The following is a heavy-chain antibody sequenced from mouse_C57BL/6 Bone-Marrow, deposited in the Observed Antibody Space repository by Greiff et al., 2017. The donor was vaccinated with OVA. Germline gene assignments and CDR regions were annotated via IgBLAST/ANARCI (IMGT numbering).Heavy chain of an antibody. CDR2: ISSGGDYI. CDR3: TRLLYAMDY. J-gene: IGHJ4*01. CDR1: GFSFSSYA. Sequence: DVMLVESGAGLVKPGGSLKISCAASGFSFSSYAMSWVRQTQEKRLEWVAYISSGGDYIYYADTVKGRFTISRDNARNTLYLQMSSLKSEEPAMYNRTRLLYAMDYWGQGTSVTVSS. V-gene: IGHV5-9-1*02.